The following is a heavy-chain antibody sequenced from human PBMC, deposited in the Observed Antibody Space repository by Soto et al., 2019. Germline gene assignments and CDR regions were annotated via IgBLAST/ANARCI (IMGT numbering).Heavy chain of an antibody. CDR2: ISSSSSYI. D-gene: IGHD3-10*01. Sequence: PVGSLRLSCAASGFTFSSYSMNWVRQAPGKGLEWVSSISSSSSYIYYADSVKGRFTISRDNAKNSLYLQMNSLRAEDTAVYYCARDGGEGSYLYYYYYYGMDVWGQGTTVTVS. CDR3: ARDGGEGSYLYYYYYYGMDV. CDR1: GFTFSSYS. V-gene: IGHV3-21*01. J-gene: IGHJ6*02.